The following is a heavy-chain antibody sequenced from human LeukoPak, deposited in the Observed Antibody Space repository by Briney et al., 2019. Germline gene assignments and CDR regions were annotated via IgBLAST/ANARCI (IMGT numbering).Heavy chain of an antibody. Sequence: SQTLSLTXTVSGGSIRSLNYHWTWIWQPAGKGLELIGRIYTSGSTNYSPSFKSRVTISIDTSKNQFSLKLSSVTAADTAVYYCARDPGGNGPASWGPGTLVTVSS. V-gene: IGHV4-61*02. J-gene: IGHJ5*02. D-gene: IGHD2-8*01. CDR1: GGSIRSLNYH. CDR2: IYTSGST. CDR3: ARDPGGNGPAS.